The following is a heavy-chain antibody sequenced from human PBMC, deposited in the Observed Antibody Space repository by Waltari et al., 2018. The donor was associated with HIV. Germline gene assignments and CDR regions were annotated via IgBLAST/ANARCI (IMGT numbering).Heavy chain of an antibody. CDR2: MVCRWDNR. CDR3: TKDPVTAVGNINWFDP. CDR1: GFSFSIYA. V-gene: IGHV3-23*01. Sequence: EVQLLESGGGLVQPGGSLRLSCRASGFSFSIYAMNWVRPAPGKGLSVVSGMVCRWDNRYYADSVEGRFTSSRANSNNKVFLQMKGLRPEYTAFYYCTKDPVTAVGNINWFDPWGQGTLVTFSS. J-gene: IGHJ5*02. D-gene: IGHD6-13*01.